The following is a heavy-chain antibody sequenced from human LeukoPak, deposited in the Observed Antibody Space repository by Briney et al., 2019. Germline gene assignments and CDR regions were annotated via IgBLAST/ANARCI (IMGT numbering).Heavy chain of an antibody. CDR2: IYYSGST. Sequence: SETLSLTCTVSGGSVSSGSYYWSWIRQPPGTGLEWIGYIYYSGSTNYNPSLKSRVTISVDTSKNQFSLKLSSVTAADTAVYYCARSPGDPIYYYYYGMDVWGQGTTVTVSS. CDR1: GGSVSSGSYY. D-gene: IGHD7-27*01. V-gene: IGHV4-61*01. CDR3: ARSPGDPIYYYYYGMDV. J-gene: IGHJ6*02.